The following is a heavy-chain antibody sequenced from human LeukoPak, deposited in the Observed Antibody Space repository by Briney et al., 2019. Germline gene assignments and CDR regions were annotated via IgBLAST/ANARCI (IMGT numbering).Heavy chain of an antibody. Sequence: ASVKVSCKASGYTFTSYDINWVRQATGQGLEWMGWMNPNSGNTGYAQKFQGRVTMTRNTSISTAYMELSSLRSEDTAVYYCARSPAILWFGAWNYYGMDVWGQGTTVTVSS. V-gene: IGHV1-8*01. CDR2: MNPNSGNT. J-gene: IGHJ6*02. CDR1: GYTFTSYD. CDR3: ARSPAILWFGAWNYYGMDV. D-gene: IGHD3-10*01.